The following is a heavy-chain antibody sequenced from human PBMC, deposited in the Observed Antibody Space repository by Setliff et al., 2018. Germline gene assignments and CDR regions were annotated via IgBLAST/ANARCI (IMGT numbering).Heavy chain of an antibody. D-gene: IGHD1-26*01. V-gene: IGHV4-59*08. Sequence: SETLSLTCAVSGGPTIGYYWTWIRQAPGKGLEWIGYIHPWGGSSESTNYSPSLKSRITISLDKPKSQFSLKLTSVTVADTAVYYCARGLHSGTYWGTRPLGLDYWGQGSLVTVSS. CDR1: GGPTIGYY. CDR2: IHPWGGSSEST. J-gene: IGHJ4*02. CDR3: ARGLHSGTYWGTRPLGLDY.